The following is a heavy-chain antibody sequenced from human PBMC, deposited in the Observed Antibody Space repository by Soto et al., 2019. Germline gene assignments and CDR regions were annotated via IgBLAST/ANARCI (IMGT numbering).Heavy chain of an antibody. J-gene: IGHJ4*02. D-gene: IGHD1-26*01. CDR3: AREDKLGATTDFDY. CDR1: GFTFSSYS. V-gene: IGHV3-48*02. Sequence: GGSLRLSCAASGFTFSSYSMNWVRQAPGKGLEWVSYISSSSSTIYYADSVKGRFTISRDNAKNSLYLQMNSLRDEDTAVYYCAREDKLGATTDFDYWGQGTLVTVSS. CDR2: ISSSSSTI.